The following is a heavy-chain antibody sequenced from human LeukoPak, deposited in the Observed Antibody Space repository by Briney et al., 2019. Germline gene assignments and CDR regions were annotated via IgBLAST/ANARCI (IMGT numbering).Heavy chain of an antibody. J-gene: IGHJ3*02. CDR2: ISYDGSNK. CDR3: AKDQHMVRGVPDAFDI. CDR1: RFTFSSYG. D-gene: IGHD3-10*01. V-gene: IGHV3-30*18. Sequence: GGSLRLSCSASRFTFSSYGMHWVRQAPGKGLEWVAVISYDGSNKYYADSVKGRFTISRDNSKNTLYLQMNSLRAEDTAVYYCAKDQHMVRGVPDAFDIWGQGTMVTVSS.